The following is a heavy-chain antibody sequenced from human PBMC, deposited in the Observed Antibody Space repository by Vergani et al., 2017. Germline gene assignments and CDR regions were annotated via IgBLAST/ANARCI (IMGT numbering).Heavy chain of an antibody. Sequence: QVTLKESGPVLVKPTETLTLTCTVSGFSLSNARMGVSWIRQPPGKALEWLAHIFSNDEKSYSTSLKSRLTISKDTSKSQVVLTMTNMDPVDTATYYCAHEGSGYYWYWGQGTLVTVSS. CDR2: IFSNDEK. J-gene: IGHJ4*02. V-gene: IGHV2-26*01. CDR3: AHEGSGYYWY. CDR1: GFSLSNARMG. D-gene: IGHD3-22*01.